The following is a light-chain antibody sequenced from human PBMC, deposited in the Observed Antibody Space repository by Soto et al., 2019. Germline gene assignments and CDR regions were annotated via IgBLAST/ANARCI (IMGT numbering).Light chain of an antibody. Sequence: EIVLTQSPATLSLSPGQTATLSCRASQPITRYLAWYQQKPGQAPRLLIYDASTRATGIPARFSGSGSGTDFTLTSSSLEPEDSAVYYCQQRANWHTFGGGSTVEIK. V-gene: IGKV3-11*01. CDR1: QPITRY. J-gene: IGKJ4*01. CDR3: QQRANWHT. CDR2: DAS.